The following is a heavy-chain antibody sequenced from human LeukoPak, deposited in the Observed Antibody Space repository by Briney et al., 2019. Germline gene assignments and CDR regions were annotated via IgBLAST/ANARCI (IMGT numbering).Heavy chain of an antibody. Sequence: SETLSLTCTVSGDSMSSYYWSWIRQPPGKGLEWIGYIHSSGSTNYNPSLKSRVTISVDTSKNQFSLKLSSVTAADTAVYYCGRVGGDYVDYWGQGTLVTVST. CDR3: GRVGGDYVDY. V-gene: IGHV4-59*01. D-gene: IGHD1-26*01. J-gene: IGHJ4*02. CDR2: IHSSGST. CDR1: GDSMSSYY.